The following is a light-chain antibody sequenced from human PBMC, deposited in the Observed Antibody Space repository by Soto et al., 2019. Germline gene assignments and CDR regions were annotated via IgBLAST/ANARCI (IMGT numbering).Light chain of an antibody. CDR3: LVYYVATRKYV. CDR1: TGALTSDYY. J-gene: IGLJ1*01. CDR2: STS. V-gene: IGLV7-43*01. Sequence: QTVVTQEPSMTVSPGGTVTLTCASSTGALTSDYYPNWFQQQPGQAPRPLIYSTSNKHSWTPARFSGSLLGDKAALTLSDVQPEDEAEYYCLVYYVATRKYVFGTGTKLTVL.